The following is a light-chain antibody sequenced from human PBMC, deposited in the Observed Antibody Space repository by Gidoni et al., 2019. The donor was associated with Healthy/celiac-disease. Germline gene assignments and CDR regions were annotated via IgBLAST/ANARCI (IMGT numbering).Light chain of an antibody. CDR1: QSVSSSY. CDR3: QQYGSSPLT. V-gene: IGKV3-20*01. Sequence: IVLTQSPGTLSLSPGESAPLSRRASQSVSSSYLAWYQQKPGQAPRLLIYGASSRATGIPDRFSGSGSGTDFTLTISRLEPEDFAVYYCQQYGSSPLTFGGGTKVEIK. J-gene: IGKJ4*01. CDR2: GAS.